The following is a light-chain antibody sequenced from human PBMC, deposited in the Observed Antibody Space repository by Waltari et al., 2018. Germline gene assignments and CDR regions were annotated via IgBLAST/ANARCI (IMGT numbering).Light chain of an antibody. CDR2: EAN. CDR1: SGSIARNY. V-gene: IGLV6-57*03. CDR3: QSWV. J-gene: IGLJ2*01. Sequence: NFMLTQPHSVSESPGKTVTISCTRSSGSIARNYVHWYQPRPGSAPTTVIYEANPRPSCVPDRFSGSIDSSSTSASLTISGLKTEDEADYYCQSWVFGGGTKLTVL.